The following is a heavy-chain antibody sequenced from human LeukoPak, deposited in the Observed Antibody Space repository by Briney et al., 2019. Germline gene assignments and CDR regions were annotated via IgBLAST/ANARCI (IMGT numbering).Heavy chain of an antibody. D-gene: IGHD3-10*01. CDR2: IYASGTT. CDR1: GDSISSYY. Sequence: SETLSLTCTVSGDSISSYYWTWIRQPAGKGLEWIGRIYASGTTNYNPSLKSRVTISVDTSKNQFSLKLSSVTAADTAVYYCARGDRVRDAFDIWGQGTMVTVSS. J-gene: IGHJ3*02. CDR3: ARGDRVRDAFDI. V-gene: IGHV4-4*07.